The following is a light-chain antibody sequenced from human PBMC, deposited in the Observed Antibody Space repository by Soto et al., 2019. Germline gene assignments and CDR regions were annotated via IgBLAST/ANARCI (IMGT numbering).Light chain of an antibody. CDR2: EVS. CDR1: SSDVGGYNY. J-gene: IGLJ1*01. Sequence: QSALTQPPSASGSPGQSVTISCTGTSSDVGGYNYVSWYQQHPGKAPKLMIYEVSKRPSGVPDRFSGSKSGNTASLTVSGLQAEDEADYYCSSYAGSSSYVFGTGNKLTVL. V-gene: IGLV2-8*01. CDR3: SSYAGSSSYV.